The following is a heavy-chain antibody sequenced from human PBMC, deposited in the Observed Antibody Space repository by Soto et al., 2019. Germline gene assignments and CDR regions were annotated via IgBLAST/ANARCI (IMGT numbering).Heavy chain of an antibody. V-gene: IGHV5-10-1*01. Sequence: GESLKISCKGSGYSFTSYWISWVRQMPGKGLEWMGRIDPSDSYTNYSPSFQGHVTISADKSISTAYLQWSSLKASDTAMYYCAGTLYYDFWSGYFYGMDVWGQGTTVTVSS. D-gene: IGHD3-3*01. CDR2: IDPSDSYT. CDR3: AGTLYYDFWSGYFYGMDV. CDR1: GYSFTSYW. J-gene: IGHJ6*02.